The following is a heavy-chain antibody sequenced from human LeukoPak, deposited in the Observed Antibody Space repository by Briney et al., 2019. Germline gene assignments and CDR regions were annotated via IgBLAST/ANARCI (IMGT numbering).Heavy chain of an antibody. J-gene: IGHJ3*02. CDR2: TYYRSKWVN. CDR1: GDSISSKIAA. Sequence: SQTLSLTCAISGDSISSKIAAWIWIRQSPSRGLEWLGRTYYRSKWVNEYAVSVKGRITINPDTSMNQFSLQLNSVAPEDTAIYGCALGGSGGRAFDIWGQGTMVTVSS. D-gene: IGHD3-10*01. V-gene: IGHV6-1*01. CDR3: ALGGSGGRAFDI.